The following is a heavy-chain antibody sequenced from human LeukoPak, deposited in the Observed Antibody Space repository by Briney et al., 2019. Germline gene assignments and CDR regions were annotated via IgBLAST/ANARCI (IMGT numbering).Heavy chain of an antibody. CDR2: ISSSSSTI. Sequence: GGSLRLSCAASGFTFSSYSMGWVRQAPGKGRGWVSYISSSSSTIYYADSVKGRFTISRDNAKNSLYLQMNSLRDEDTAVYYCARQAHYGGNSFDYWGQGTLVTVSS. CDR3: ARQAHYGGNSFDY. CDR1: GFTFSSYS. V-gene: IGHV3-48*02. J-gene: IGHJ4*02. D-gene: IGHD4-23*01.